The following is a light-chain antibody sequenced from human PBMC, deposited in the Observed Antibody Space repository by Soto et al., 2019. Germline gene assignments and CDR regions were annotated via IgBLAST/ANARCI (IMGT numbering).Light chain of an antibody. V-gene: IGLV4-69*01. J-gene: IGLJ1*01. CDR3: QTWGTGIRGV. Sequence: QPVLTQSPSASASLGASVKLTCTLSSGHSTYAIAWHQYQPEKGPRYLMKLNSDGSHSKGDGIPDRFSGSSSEAERYLIISSLQSEDGADYYCQTWGTGIRGVFGTGTKLTVL. CDR2: LNSDGSH. CDR1: SGHSTYA.